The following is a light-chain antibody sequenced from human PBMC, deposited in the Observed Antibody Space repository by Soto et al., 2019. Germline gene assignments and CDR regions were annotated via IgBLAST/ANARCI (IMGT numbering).Light chain of an antibody. CDR1: QSISSL. CDR3: QQYNSYWA. V-gene: IGKV1-5*03. Sequence: DIQMTQSPSTLSASVGYRVTITCRASQSISSLLAWYQQKPGKAPKLLIYKASSLESGFPSRFSGSGSGTEFTLTISSLQPDDFATYYCQQYNSYWAFGQGTKVDIK. CDR2: KAS. J-gene: IGKJ1*01.